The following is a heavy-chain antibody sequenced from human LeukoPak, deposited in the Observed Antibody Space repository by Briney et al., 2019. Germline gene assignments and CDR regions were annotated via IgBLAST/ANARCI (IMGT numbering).Heavy chain of an antibody. J-gene: IGHJ4*02. Sequence: SETLSLTCTVSGGSISSSSYYWGWIRHPPGKGLEWIGSIYYSGSTYYNPSLKSRVTISVDTSKNQFSLKLSSVTAADTAVYYCARQGNLWFGELFNPYFDYWGQGTLVTVSS. CDR3: ARQGNLWFGELFNPYFDY. CDR2: IYYSGST. V-gene: IGHV4-39*01. D-gene: IGHD3-10*01. CDR1: GGSISSSSYY.